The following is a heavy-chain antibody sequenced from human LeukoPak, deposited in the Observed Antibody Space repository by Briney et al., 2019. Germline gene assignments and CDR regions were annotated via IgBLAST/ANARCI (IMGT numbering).Heavy chain of an antibody. CDR2: IYYSGST. J-gene: IGHJ4*02. V-gene: IGHV4-59*13. D-gene: IGHD2-15*01. CDR1: GGSISSYY. CDR3: ARDQFGVAAP. Sequence: SETLSLTCTVSGGSISSYYWSWIRQPPGKGLEWIGYIYYSGSTNYNPFLKSRVTISVDTSKNQFSLKLSSVTAADTAVYYCARDQFGVAAPWGQGTLVTVSS.